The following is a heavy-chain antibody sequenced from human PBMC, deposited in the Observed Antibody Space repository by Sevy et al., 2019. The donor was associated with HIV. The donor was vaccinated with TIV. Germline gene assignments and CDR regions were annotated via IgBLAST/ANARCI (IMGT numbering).Heavy chain of an antibody. D-gene: IGHD3-16*01. CDR3: VKEGGGQGEDH. CDR1: GFSYGSYG. CDR2: IQYDGSYK. V-gene: IGHV3-30*02. Sequence: GGSLRLSCSASGFSYGSYGMHWVRQAPGKGLEWVAYIQYDGSYKDYADSVKGRFTISRDNSKNTLDLQMNSLRVDDTAVYYCVKEGGGQGEDHWGQGTLVTVSS. J-gene: IGHJ4*02.